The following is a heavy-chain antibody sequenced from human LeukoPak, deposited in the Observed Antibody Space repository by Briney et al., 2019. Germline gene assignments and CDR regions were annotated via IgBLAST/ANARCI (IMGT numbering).Heavy chain of an antibody. J-gene: IGHJ4*02. Sequence: PGGSLRLSCVASGFAFTRSAMHWVRQAPGKGLEGVAFIQYDGDNKYYADSVKGRFTISRDDSQNTLYLQMNSLTVEDTAVYYCAKRWDSTWSYFDLWGQGTLVTVSS. CDR2: IQYDGDNK. CDR1: GFAFTRSA. CDR3: AKRWDSTWSYFDL. V-gene: IGHV3-30*02. D-gene: IGHD1-26*01.